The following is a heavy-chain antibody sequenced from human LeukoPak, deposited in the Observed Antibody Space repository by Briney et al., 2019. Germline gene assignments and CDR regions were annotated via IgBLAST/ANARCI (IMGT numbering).Heavy chain of an antibody. CDR3: AFAPNPRYYFDY. V-gene: IGHV1-69*04. CDR2: IIPILDIA. Sequence: VASVKVSCKASGGTFSSYAISWVRQAPGQGLEWMGRIIPILDIANYPQKFQGRVTITADKSTSTAYMELSSLRSEDTAVYYCAFAPNPRYYFDYWGQGTLVTVSS. J-gene: IGHJ4*02. CDR1: GGTFSSYA. D-gene: IGHD1-14*01.